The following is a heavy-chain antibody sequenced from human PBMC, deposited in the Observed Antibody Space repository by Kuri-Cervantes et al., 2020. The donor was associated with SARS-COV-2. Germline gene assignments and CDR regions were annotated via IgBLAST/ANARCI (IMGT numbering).Heavy chain of an antibody. CDR2: INHSGST. J-gene: IGHJ4*02. D-gene: IGHD3-10*01. CDR1: GGSFSGYY. Sequence: SQTLSLTCAVYGGSFSGYYWSWIRQPPGKGLEWIGEINHSGSTNYNPSLKSRVTISVNTSKNQFSLKLSPVTAADTAVYYCASQGSYYDYWGQGTLVTVSS. CDR3: ASQGSYYDY. V-gene: IGHV4-34*01.